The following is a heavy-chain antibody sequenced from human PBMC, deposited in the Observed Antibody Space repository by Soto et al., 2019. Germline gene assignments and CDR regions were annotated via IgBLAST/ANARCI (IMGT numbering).Heavy chain of an antibody. D-gene: IGHD3-3*01. CDR1: GLPFSTYA. V-gene: IGHV3-23*01. J-gene: IGHJ6*02. CDR2: LSGSGGIE. CDR3: ANLGGVEFLDYSLDYDYYGMDV. Sequence: GGSLRLSCVAYGLPFSTYAMTWVRQAPGKGLEWVSTLSGSGGIERYADSVKGRFTISRDNSKYTLYLQMNNLRAEDTAVYFCANLGGVEFLDYSLDYDYYGMDVWGQGTTVTVSS.